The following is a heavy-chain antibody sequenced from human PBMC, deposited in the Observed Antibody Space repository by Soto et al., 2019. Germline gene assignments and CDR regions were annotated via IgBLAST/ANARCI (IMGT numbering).Heavy chain of an antibody. Sequence: SVKVSCKASGGTFSSYAISWVRQAPGQGLEWMGGIIPIFGTANYAQKFQGRVTITADKSTSTAYMELSSLRSEDTAVYYCARGGSGYDYYYYGMDVWGQGTTVIVSS. CDR3: ARGGSGYDYYYYGMDV. CDR1: GGTFSSYA. CDR2: IIPIFGTA. J-gene: IGHJ6*02. D-gene: IGHD5-12*01. V-gene: IGHV1-69*06.